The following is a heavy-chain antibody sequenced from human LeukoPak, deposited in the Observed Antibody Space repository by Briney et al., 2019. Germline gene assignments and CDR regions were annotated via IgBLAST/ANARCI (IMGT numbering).Heavy chain of an antibody. Sequence: PGGSLRLSCAASGFTFSSYAMSWVRQAPGKGLEWVSAISGSGGSTYYADSVKGRFTISRDSAKNTLYLQMNSLRAEDTAVYYCSRDFVGADDYWGQGTLVTVSS. V-gene: IGHV3-23*01. CDR1: GFTFSSYA. CDR3: SRDFVGADDY. CDR2: ISGSGGST. J-gene: IGHJ4*02. D-gene: IGHD1-26*01.